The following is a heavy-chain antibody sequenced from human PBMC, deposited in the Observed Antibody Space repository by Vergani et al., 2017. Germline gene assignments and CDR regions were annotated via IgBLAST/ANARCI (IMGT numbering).Heavy chain of an antibody. V-gene: IGHV3-23*01. Sequence: EVQLLESGGGLVQPGGSLRLSCAASGFTFSSYAMSWVRQAPGQGLEWVSAISGSGGSTYYADSVKGRFTISRDNSKHTLYLQMNSLRAEDTAVSYCAKDRVNYYXSSDYYNERGRPNGFDYWGQGTLVTVSS. CDR3: AKDRVNYYXSSDYYNERGRPNGFDY. CDR1: GFTFSSYA. D-gene: IGHD3-22*01. J-gene: IGHJ4*02. CDR2: ISGSGGST.